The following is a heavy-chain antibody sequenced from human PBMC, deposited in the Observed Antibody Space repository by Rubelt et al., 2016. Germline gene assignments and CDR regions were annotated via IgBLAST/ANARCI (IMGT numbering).Heavy chain of an antibody. Sequence: QVQLVQSGAEVKKPGASVKVSCKASGYTFTSYYMHWVRQAPGQGLEWMGIINPSGGSTSYDKKFQGRVTMARDTSTSTVYMELSSLGSEDTAVYYCARSPRYDFEDNWFDPWGQGTLVTVSS. D-gene: IGHD3-3*01. J-gene: IGHJ5*02. CDR1: GYTFTSYY. CDR3: ARSPRYDFEDNWFDP. CDR2: INPSGGST. V-gene: IGHV1-46*01.